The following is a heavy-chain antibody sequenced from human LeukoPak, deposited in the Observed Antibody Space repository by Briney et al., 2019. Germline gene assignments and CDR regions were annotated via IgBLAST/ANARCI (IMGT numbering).Heavy chain of an antibody. CDR3: ARDKAVGPTLLDY. J-gene: IGHJ4*02. D-gene: IGHD1-26*01. CDR2: KKQDGSEI. Sequence: PGGSLRLSCVASGFTFSGYWMSGVRQSRGKGPEWVANKKQDGSEIYYVDSVKGRFTISRDNAKNSLYLHMNSLRVEDTAVYYCARDKAVGPTLLDYWGQGTLVTVSS. V-gene: IGHV3-7*01. CDR1: GFTFSGYW.